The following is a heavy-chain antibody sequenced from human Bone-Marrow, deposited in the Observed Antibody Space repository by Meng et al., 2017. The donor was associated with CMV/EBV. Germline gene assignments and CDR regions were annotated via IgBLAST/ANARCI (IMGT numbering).Heavy chain of an antibody. CDR2: INHSGST. Sequence: SETRSLTCAVYGGSFSGYYGSWNRQPPGKGLEWIGEINHSGSTNYNPSLKSRVTISVDTSKNQFSLKLSSVNAADTAVYYCGRSYYDIWSGYRNYGMDVWGQGTTVTVSS. V-gene: IGHV4-34*01. J-gene: IGHJ6*02. CDR3: GRSYYDIWSGYRNYGMDV. D-gene: IGHD3-3*01. CDR1: GGSFSGYY.